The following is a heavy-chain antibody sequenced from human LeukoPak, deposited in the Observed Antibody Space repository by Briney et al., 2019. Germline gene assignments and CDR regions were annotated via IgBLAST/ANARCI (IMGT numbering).Heavy chain of an antibody. CDR2: IWYDGSKK. J-gene: IGHJ4*02. CDR1: GFIFSRHG. D-gene: IGHD5-18*01. V-gene: IGHV3-33*08. CDR3: ASELLGYSYDAYYFDF. Sequence: PGGSLRLSCAASGFIFSRHGMHWVRQAPGKGLEWVAVIWYDGSKKYHADSVKGRFTISRDNSKNTLHLQMNSLRAEDTAVYYCASELLGYSYDAYYFDFWGQGTLVTVSS.